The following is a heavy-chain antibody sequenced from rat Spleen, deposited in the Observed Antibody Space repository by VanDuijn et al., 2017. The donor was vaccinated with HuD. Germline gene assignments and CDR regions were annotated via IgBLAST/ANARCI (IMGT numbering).Heavy chain of an antibody. J-gene: IGHJ2*01. D-gene: IGHD1-11*01. Sequence: EVQLVETGGGLVQPGRSLKLSCVASGFTFSSYWMYWVRQAPGKGLEWVASITNTGGSTFYPDSVKGRFTISRDNAKSTLYLQMNSLRSEDTGTYYFARREYGGFFGYFDYWGQGVMVTVSS. V-gene: IGHV5-31*01. CDR1: GFTFSSYW. CDR2: ITNTGGST. CDR3: ARREYGGFFGYFDY.